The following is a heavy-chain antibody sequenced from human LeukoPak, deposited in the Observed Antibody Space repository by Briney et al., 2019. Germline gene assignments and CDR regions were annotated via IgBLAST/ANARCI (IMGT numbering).Heavy chain of an antibody. Sequence: SETLSLTCTVSGGSISSYYWSWIRQPPGKGLEWIGYIYHSGSTNYNPSLKSRVTISVDTSKNQFSLKLSSVTAADTAVYYCARDYYIVGATTAFDIWGQGTMVTVSS. CDR3: ARDYYIVGATTAFDI. D-gene: IGHD1-26*01. CDR2: IYHSGST. J-gene: IGHJ3*02. CDR1: GGSISSYY. V-gene: IGHV4-59*01.